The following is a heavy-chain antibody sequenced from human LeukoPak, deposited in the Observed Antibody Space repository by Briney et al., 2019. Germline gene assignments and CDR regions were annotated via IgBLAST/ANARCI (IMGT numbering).Heavy chain of an antibody. D-gene: IGHD4-11*01. J-gene: IGHJ4*02. V-gene: IGHV3-23*01. CDR1: GFTFSTYA. Sequence: GGSLRLSCAASGFTFSTYAMSWVRQAPGKGLEWVSSICASGADAYYADSVKGRCTISRDNAKNTLYLQMNSLRGEDTAVYYCAKDLDYTYYFDSWGQGTLLPVSS. CDR3: AKDLDYTYYFDS. CDR2: ICASGADA.